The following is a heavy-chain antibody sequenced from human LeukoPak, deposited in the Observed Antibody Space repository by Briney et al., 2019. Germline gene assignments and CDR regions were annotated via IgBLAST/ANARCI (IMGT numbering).Heavy chain of an antibody. CDR1: GFTFSNYE. CDR2: ITSSGGTT. CDR3: ARGDCTTNCYVSY. V-gene: IGHV3-48*03. Sequence: GGSLRLSCATSGFTFSNYEMNWVRQAPGKGLEWISYITSSGGTTFYADSVKGRFTISRDNAKNSLYLQMNSLRAEDTAVYYCARGDCTTNCYVSYWGQGTLVTVSS. J-gene: IGHJ4*02. D-gene: IGHD2-2*01.